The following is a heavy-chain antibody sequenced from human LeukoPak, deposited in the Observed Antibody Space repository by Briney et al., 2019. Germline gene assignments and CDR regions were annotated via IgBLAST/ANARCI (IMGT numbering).Heavy chain of an antibody. CDR2: IYYTGKT. CDR1: GGSINSGSYY. D-gene: IGHD2-2*02. V-gene: IGHV4-39*01. Sequence: SETLSLTCTVSGGSINSGSYYWGWLRQPPGTGLEWIGSIYYTGKTYYNPSLKSRATMSVDTSKNHFSLTLSSVTAADTAWSYCAALYTPXXXXNWXXXLWXRGTLVTVSS. J-gene: IGHJ2*01. CDR3: AALYTPXXXXNWXXXL.